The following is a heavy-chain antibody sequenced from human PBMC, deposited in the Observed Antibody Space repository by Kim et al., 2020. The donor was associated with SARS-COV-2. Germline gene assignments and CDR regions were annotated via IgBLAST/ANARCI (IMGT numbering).Heavy chain of an antibody. D-gene: IGHD3-10*02. CDR3: ARGMFSSGFDV. CDR2: ISSSSSTV. Sequence: GGSLRLSCTVSGFNFNSYSMNWVRQAPGKGLEWVSYISSSSSTVYYAGSVRGRFTISRDNAKNSLFLQMNSLRDDDTAVYYCARGMFSSGFDVWGQGTTVTVSS. V-gene: IGHV3-48*02. CDR1: GFNFNSYS. J-gene: IGHJ6*02.